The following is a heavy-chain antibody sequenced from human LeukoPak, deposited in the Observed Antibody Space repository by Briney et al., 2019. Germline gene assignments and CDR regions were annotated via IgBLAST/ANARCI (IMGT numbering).Heavy chain of an antibody. CDR3: ARDLDDILTGAYYYYYGMDV. CDR2: ISYDGSNK. CDR1: GFTFSSYA. V-gene: IGHV3-30*04. D-gene: IGHD3-9*01. Sequence: PGRSLRLSCAASGFTFSSYAMHWGRQAPGTGLESVADISYDGSNKYYADSVKGRFTISRDNSKNTLYLQMNSLRAEDTAVYYCARDLDDILTGAYYYYYGMDVWGKGTTVTVSS. J-gene: IGHJ6*04.